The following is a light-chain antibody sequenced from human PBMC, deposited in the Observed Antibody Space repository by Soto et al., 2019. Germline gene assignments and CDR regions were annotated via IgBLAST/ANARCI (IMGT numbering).Light chain of an antibody. J-gene: IGKJ2*02. CDR1: QSVNSNY. CDR2: DAS. CDR3: QQYGSSRCT. Sequence: EIVLTQSPGILSLSPGERATLSCRASQSVNSNYLAWYQQKPGQAPRLLIYDASSRATAIPYRFSGSGSGTDVILTISRLEPEDFAVYFCQQYGSSRCTFGQGTNLEI. V-gene: IGKV3-20*01.